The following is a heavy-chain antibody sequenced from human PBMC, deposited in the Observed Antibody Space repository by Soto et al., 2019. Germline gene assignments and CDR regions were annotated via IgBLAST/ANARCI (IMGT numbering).Heavy chain of an antibody. CDR3: ARGVGDDYSNYYFDY. J-gene: IGHJ4*02. Sequence: SETLSLTCAVSGGSISSGGYSWSWIRQPPGKGLEWIGYIYHSGSTYYNPSLKSRATISVDRSKNQFSLKLSSVTAADTAVYYCARGVGDDYSNYYFDYWGQGTLVTVSS. CDR2: IYHSGST. CDR1: GGSISSGGYS. V-gene: IGHV4-30-2*01. D-gene: IGHD4-4*01.